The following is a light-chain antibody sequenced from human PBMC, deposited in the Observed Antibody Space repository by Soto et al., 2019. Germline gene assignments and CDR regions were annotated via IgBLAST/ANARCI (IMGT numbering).Light chain of an antibody. V-gene: IGLV2-23*03. CDR1: SSDVGSYNL. J-gene: IGLJ2*01. Sequence: QSALTQPASVSGSPGQSITISCTGTSSDVGSYNLVSWYQQHPGKAPKLMIYEGSKRPSGVSNRFSGSKSGNTASLTISGPQAEDEADYYCCSYAGSSTFVVFGGGTKVTGL. CDR3: CSYAGSSTFVV. CDR2: EGS.